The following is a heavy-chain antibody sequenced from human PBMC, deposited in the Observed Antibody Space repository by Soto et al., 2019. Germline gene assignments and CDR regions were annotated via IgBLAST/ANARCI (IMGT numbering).Heavy chain of an antibody. V-gene: IGHV1-69*06. D-gene: IGHD2-15*01. CDR2: IIPIFGTA. Sequence: SVKVSCKASGGTFSSYAISWVRQAPGQGLEWMGGIIPIFGTANYAQKFQGRVTITADKSTSTAYMELSSLRSEDTAVYYCARYCSGGSCYSNVGDAFDIWGQGTMVTVSS. J-gene: IGHJ3*02. CDR3: ARYCSGGSCYSNVGDAFDI. CDR1: GGTFSSYA.